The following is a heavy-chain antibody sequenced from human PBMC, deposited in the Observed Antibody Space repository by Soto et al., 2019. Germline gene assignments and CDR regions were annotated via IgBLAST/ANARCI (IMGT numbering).Heavy chain of an antibody. CDR1: GFTFSSYG. CDR2: ISYDGSNK. V-gene: IGHV3-30*18. Sequence: GGSLRLSCAASGFTFSSYGMHWVRQAPGKGLEWVAVISYDGSNKYYADSVKGRFTISRDNSKNTLYLQMNSLIAEDTAVYYCAKARTAMEPLRWGQGTMVTVSS. J-gene: IGHJ3*01. D-gene: IGHD5-18*01. CDR3: AKARTAMEPLR.